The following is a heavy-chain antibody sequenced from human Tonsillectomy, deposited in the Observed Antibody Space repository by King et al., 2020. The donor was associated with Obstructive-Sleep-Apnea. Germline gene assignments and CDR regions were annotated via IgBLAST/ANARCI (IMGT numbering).Heavy chain of an antibody. Sequence: VQLVQSGGGLVKPGGSLRLSCAASGFTFSDYYMSWIRQAPGKGLEWVSYISSSGSTLYYADSVKGRFTISRDNAKDSLYLQMNSLRAEDTAVYYCARESSSWYFYYYGMDVWGQGTTVTVSS. D-gene: IGHD6-13*01. V-gene: IGHV3-11*01. CDR1: GFTFSDYY. CDR3: ARESSSWYFYYYGMDV. CDR2: ISSSGSTL. J-gene: IGHJ6*02.